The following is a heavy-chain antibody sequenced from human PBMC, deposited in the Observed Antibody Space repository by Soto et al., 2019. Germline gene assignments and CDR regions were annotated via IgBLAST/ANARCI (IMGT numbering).Heavy chain of an antibody. CDR2: ISAYNGNT. J-gene: IGHJ6*02. Sequence: GASVKVSCKASGYTFTSYGISWVRQAPGQGLEWMGWISAYNGNTNYAQKLQGRVTMTTDTSTSTAYMELRSLRSDDTAVYYCARDKRLTYYDFWSGYFSAPNYGMDVWGQGTTVTVSS. D-gene: IGHD3-3*01. V-gene: IGHV1-18*01. CDR3: ARDKRLTYYDFWSGYFSAPNYGMDV. CDR1: GYTFTSYG.